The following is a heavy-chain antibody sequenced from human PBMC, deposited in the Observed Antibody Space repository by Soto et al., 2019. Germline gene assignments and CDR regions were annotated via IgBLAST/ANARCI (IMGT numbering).Heavy chain of an antibody. CDR1: GFTFGDYA. D-gene: IGHD1-7*01. J-gene: IGHJ5*02. CDR2: IRSKAYGGTT. CDR3: TRYGLGLELPGNWFDP. Sequence: EVQLVESGGGLVKPGRSLRLSCTASGFTFGDYAMSWFRQAPGKGLEWVGFIRSKAYGGTTEYAASVKGRFTISRDDSKSIAYLQMNSLKTEDTAVYYCTRYGLGLELPGNWFDPWGQGTLVTVSS. V-gene: IGHV3-49*05.